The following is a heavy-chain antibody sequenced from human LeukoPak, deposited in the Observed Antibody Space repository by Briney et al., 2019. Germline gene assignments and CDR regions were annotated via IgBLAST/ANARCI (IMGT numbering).Heavy chain of an antibody. D-gene: IGHD3-10*01. Sequence: ASVTVSCKASGYTFTGYYMHWVRQAPGQGLEWMGWINPNSGGTNYAQKFQGWVTMTRDTSISTAYMELSRLRSDDTAVYYCARGLGSGSFYDAFDIWGQGTMVTVSS. J-gene: IGHJ3*02. V-gene: IGHV1-2*04. CDR1: GYTFTGYY. CDR3: ARGLGSGSFYDAFDI. CDR2: INPNSGGT.